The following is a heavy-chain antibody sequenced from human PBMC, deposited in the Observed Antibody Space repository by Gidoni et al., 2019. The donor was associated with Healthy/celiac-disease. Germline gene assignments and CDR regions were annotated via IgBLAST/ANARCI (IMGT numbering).Heavy chain of an antibody. Sequence: EVQLVESGGGLVKPGGSLRLSCAASGFTFSSYSMNWVRQAPGKGLEWVSSISSRSSYIYYADSVKGRFTISRDNAKNSLYLQMNSLRAEDTAVYYCARMATIWLGGIDYWGQGTLVTVSS. CDR1: GFTFSSYS. D-gene: IGHD5-12*01. CDR2: ISSRSSYI. V-gene: IGHV3-21*01. CDR3: ARMATIWLGGIDY. J-gene: IGHJ4*02.